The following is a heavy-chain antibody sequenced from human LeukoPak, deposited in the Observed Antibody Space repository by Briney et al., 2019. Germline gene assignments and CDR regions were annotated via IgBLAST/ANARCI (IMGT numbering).Heavy chain of an antibody. CDR3: AKAGSYGYSHLSDY. Sequence: ALRLSCAASGFTFDDYAMHWVRQAPGKGLEWVSGISWNSGSIGYADSVKGRFTISRDNAKNSLYLQMNSLRAEDTALYYCAKAGSYGYSHLSDYWGQGTLVTVSS. CDR2: ISWNSGSI. CDR1: GFTFDDYA. V-gene: IGHV3-9*01. J-gene: IGHJ4*02. D-gene: IGHD5-18*01.